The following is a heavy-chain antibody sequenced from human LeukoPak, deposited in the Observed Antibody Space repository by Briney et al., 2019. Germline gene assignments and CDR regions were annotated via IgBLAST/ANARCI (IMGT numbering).Heavy chain of an antibody. CDR1: GFTFSSYW. Sequence: GGSLRLSCAASGFTFSSYWMSWVRQAPGKGLEWVANIKQDGSEKYYVDSVKGRFTISRDNAKNSLYLQMNSLRAEDTAVYYCARASTVSWRTPFDYWGQGTLVTVSS. J-gene: IGHJ4*02. V-gene: IGHV3-7*01. CDR2: IKQDGSEK. D-gene: IGHD4-17*01. CDR3: ARASTVSWRTPFDY.